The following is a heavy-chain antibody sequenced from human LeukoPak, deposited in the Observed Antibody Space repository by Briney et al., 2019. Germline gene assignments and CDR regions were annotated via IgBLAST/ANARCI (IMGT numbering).Heavy chain of an antibody. CDR3: ARGGAYYDFWSGYYSSPYYYYMDV. CDR1: GCILTSYW. D-gene: IGHD3-3*01. CDR2: IYPGDSDT. Sequence: GAALQISCQGSGCILTSYWIGWVRQLPGKGLEWMGIIYPGDSDTRYSPSFQGQVTISAGKSISTAYLQWSSLTASDTAMYYCARGGAYYDFWSGYYSSPYYYYMDVWGKGTTVTVSS. V-gene: IGHV5-51*01. J-gene: IGHJ6*03.